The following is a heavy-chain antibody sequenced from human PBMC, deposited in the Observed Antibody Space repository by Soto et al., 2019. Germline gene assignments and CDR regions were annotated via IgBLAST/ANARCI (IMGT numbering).Heavy chain of an antibody. V-gene: IGHV1-69*19. CDR2: ISPTLGAA. Sequence: QVQLVQSGAEMKKPGSSVKVSCQSSGGTFNTYAMNWVRQAPGQGPEWMGDISPTLGAANYAPKFQGRGTMTADESTGTSYMQLSSLTSEDTALYFCAREVQVHTPAFVYWGQGTLVTVSS. J-gene: IGHJ4*02. CDR3: AREVQVHTPAFVY. D-gene: IGHD3-10*01. CDR1: GGTFNTYA.